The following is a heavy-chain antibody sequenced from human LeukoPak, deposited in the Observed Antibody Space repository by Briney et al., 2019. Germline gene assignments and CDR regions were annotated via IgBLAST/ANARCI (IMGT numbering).Heavy chain of an antibody. D-gene: IGHD3-22*01. CDR3: ARGLHYYYDSSGLFDLPDY. Sequence: PSETLSLTCTVSGGSISSYYWSWIRQPPGKGLEWIGYIYYSGSTNYNPSLKSRVTMSVDTSKNQFSLKLSSVTAADTAVYYCARGLHYYYDSSGLFDLPDYWGQGTLVTVSS. J-gene: IGHJ4*02. CDR2: IYYSGST. V-gene: IGHV4-59*08. CDR1: GGSISSYY.